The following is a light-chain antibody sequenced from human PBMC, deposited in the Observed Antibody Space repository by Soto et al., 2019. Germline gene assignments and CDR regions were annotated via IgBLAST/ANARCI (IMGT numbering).Light chain of an antibody. CDR2: AAS. CDR1: QSISSY. J-gene: IGKJ2*01. Sequence: DIQMTQSPSSLSASVGDRVTITCRASQSISSYLNWYQQKPGKAPKLLLYAASSLQSGVPSRFSGSGSGTDFTLTISSLQPEDFATYFYQQGYSTLMYTFGQGTKLEIK. CDR3: QQGYSTLMYT. V-gene: IGKV1-39*01.